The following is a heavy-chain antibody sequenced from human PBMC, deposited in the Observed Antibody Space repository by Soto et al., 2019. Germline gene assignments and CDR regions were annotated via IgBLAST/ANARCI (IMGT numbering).Heavy chain of an antibody. CDR2: IYPGDSDT. Sequence: GESLKISCKGSGYSFTSYWIGWVRQMPGKGLEWMGIIYPGDSDTRYSPSFQGQVTISADKSISTAYLQWSSLKASDTAMYYCARLEYCSSTSCSSSYYYGMDVWGQGTTVT. J-gene: IGHJ6*02. CDR3: ARLEYCSSTSCSSSYYYGMDV. V-gene: IGHV5-51*01. CDR1: GYSFTSYW. D-gene: IGHD2-2*01.